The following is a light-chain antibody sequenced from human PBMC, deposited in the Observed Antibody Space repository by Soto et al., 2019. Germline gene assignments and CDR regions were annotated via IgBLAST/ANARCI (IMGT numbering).Light chain of an antibody. CDR3: QQSYMDPIT. Sequence: TQSPATLSASVGDRVTITCRASQSISSYLNWYQQKPGKAPKLLIYAASSLQSGVLSRFSGSGSGTDFTLSISSVQPEDFATYFCQQSYMDPITFGQGTRLEIK. J-gene: IGKJ5*01. CDR2: AAS. V-gene: IGKV1-39*01. CDR1: QSISSY.